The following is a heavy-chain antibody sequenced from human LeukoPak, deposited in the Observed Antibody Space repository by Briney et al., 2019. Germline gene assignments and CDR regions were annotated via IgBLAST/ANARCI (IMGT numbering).Heavy chain of an antibody. J-gene: IGHJ4*02. D-gene: IGHD3-10*01. CDR1: GYTFTDYY. Sequence: GASVKVSCKASGYTFTDYYIHWVRQAPGQGLEWMGFINPKSGGPNYTQKFQGRVTMTRDTSISTAYMELSRLRSDDTAVYYCARNRGLLPDDYWGQGTLLTVSS. CDR2: INPKSGGP. V-gene: IGHV1-2*02. CDR3: ARNRGLLPDDY.